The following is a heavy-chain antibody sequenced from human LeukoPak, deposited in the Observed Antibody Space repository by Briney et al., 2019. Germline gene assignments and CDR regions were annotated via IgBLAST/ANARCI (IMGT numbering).Heavy chain of an antibody. CDR1: GGSISSYY. CDR3: ARHDGYGSGSYNYYYYYMDV. V-gene: IGHV4-4*07. J-gene: IGHJ6*03. Sequence: SETLSLTCTVSGGSISSYYWSWIRQPAGKGLEWIGRIYTSGSTNYNPSLKSRVTMSVDTSKNQFSLKLSSVTAADTAVYYYARHDGYGSGSYNYYYYYMDVWGKGTTVTISS. CDR2: IYTSGST. D-gene: IGHD3-10*01.